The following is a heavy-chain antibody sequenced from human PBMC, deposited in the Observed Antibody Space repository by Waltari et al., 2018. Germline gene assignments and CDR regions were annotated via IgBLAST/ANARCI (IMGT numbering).Heavy chain of an antibody. CDR3: AKDGSFVVVPEAMFDYYMDV. Sequence: QMQLVESGGGVVQPGGSLRLTCAASGFTFSSYGMHEVRQAPGKGLEGVAFIRYDGSNAYYADSVKGRFTISRDNSKNTLSLHMNSLRPEDTAVYYCAKDGSFVVVPEAMFDYYMDVWGKGTTVSVSS. D-gene: IGHD2-2*01. J-gene: IGHJ6*03. CDR2: IRYDGSNA. CDR1: GFTFSSYG. V-gene: IGHV3-30*02.